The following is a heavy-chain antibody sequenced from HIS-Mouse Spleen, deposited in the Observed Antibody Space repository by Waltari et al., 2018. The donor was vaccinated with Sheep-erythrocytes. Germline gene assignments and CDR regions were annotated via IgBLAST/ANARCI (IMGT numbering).Heavy chain of an antibody. CDR3: ARYRGRIAAAGMSCWYDY. CDR2: ISAYNANT. Sequence: QVQLVQSGAEVKKPGASVKVSCKASGYTFTSYGISWVRQAPGQGLEWMGWISAYNANTNYAQKLQGRVTMTTETSTSTAYMEVRSLRSDDTAVYYCARYRGRIAAAGMSCWYDYWGQGTLVTVSS. V-gene: IGHV1-18*01. J-gene: IGHJ4*02. CDR1: GYTFTSYG. D-gene: IGHD6-13*01.